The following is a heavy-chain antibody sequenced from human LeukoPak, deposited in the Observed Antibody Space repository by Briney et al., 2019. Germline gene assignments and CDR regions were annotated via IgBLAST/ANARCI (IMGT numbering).Heavy chain of an antibody. Sequence: PSETLSLTCTVSGGSISSYYWSWIRQPAGKGLERIGRVYTSGSTNYNPSLKSRVTMSVDTSKNQFSLKLSSVTAADTAMYYCARNGAATDPFDYWGQGALVTVSS. CDR1: GGSISSYY. CDR2: VYTSGST. CDR3: ARNGAATDPFDY. D-gene: IGHD6-13*01. J-gene: IGHJ4*02. V-gene: IGHV4-4*07.